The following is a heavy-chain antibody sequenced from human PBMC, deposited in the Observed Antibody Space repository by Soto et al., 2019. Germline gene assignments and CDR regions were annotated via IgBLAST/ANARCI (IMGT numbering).Heavy chain of an antibody. CDR2: ISSSSSYI. D-gene: IGHD4-17*01. CDR1: GFSFSTYA. Sequence: GGSLRLSCAASGFSFSTYAMSWVRQDPAKGLAWVSSISSSSSYIYYADSVKGRFTISRDNAKNSLYLQMNSLRAEDTAVYYCARPSGYGDYVAYYYYYYGMDVWGQGTTVTVSS. CDR3: ARPSGYGDYVAYYYYYYGMDV. J-gene: IGHJ6*02. V-gene: IGHV3-21*01.